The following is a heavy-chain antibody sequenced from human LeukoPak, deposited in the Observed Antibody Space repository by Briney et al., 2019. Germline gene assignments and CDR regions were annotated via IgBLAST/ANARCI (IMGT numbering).Heavy chain of an antibody. CDR3: SRSPGYSSSWNHFDY. D-gene: IGHD6-13*01. V-gene: IGHV3-30*02. CDR1: RFTFSSYG. Sequence: GGSLRLFCAASRFTFSSYGKHWGRQAPGQGLERVAFIRYDGSNKYYADSVKGRFTISRDNSKNTQYLQENSLRAEDTAVYYCSRSPGYSSSWNHFDYWGQGTLVTVSS. CDR2: IRYDGSNK. J-gene: IGHJ4*02.